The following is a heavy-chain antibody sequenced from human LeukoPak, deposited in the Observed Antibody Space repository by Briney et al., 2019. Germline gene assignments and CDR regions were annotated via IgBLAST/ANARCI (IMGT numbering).Heavy chain of an antibody. CDR3: ARHSRVYYDILTGYADAFDI. J-gene: IGHJ3*02. Sequence: GESLGLSCKGSGYSFTSYWISWVRQMPGKGLEWMGRIDPSDSYTNYSPSFQGHVTISADKSISTAYLQRSSLKASDTAMYYCARHSRVYYDILTGYADAFDIWGQGTMVTVSS. CDR2: IDPSDSYT. D-gene: IGHD3-9*01. CDR1: GYSFTSYW. V-gene: IGHV5-10-1*01.